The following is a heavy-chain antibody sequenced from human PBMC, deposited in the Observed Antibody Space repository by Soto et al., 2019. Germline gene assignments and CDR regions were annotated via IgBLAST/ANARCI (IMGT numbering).Heavy chain of an antibody. V-gene: IGHV4-34*01. CDR2: INHTGNT. D-gene: IGHD6-19*01. CDR1: GGSFSDYY. Sequence: QVQLQQWGAGLLKPSETLSLTCAVYGGSFSDYYWSWIRQPPGKGLEWMGEINHTGNTNYNPSLTSRVTMSLDTSKSQFSRKLSSGTAADTAVYYCARQRWLDSYWNFDRWGRGTLFTVSS. J-gene: IGHJ2*01. CDR3: ARQRWLDSYWNFDR.